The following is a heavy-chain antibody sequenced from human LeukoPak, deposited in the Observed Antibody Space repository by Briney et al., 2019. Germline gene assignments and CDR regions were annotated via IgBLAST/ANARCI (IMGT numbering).Heavy chain of an antibody. Sequence: GGSLRLSCAASGFTFSNYGMSWVRQAPGKELEWVAVIWYDGSNKYYADSVKGRFTISRDNSKNSLYLQMNSLRAEDTAVFYCARDQYDTWSRRGNFDSWGQGTLVIVSS. CDR3: ARDQYDTWSRRGNFDS. CDR1: GFTFSNYG. D-gene: IGHD3-3*01. CDR2: IWYDGSNK. J-gene: IGHJ4*02. V-gene: IGHV3-33*08.